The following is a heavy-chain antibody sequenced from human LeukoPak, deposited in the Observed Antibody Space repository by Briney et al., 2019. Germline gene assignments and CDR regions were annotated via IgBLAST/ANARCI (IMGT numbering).Heavy chain of an antibody. D-gene: IGHD3-16*02. Sequence: SETLSLTCTVSGGSISSYYWSWIRQPPGKGLEWIGYIYYSGSTNYNPSLKSRVTISVDTSKNQFSLKLSSVTAADTAVCYCARGNGYYDYVWGSYRPAALNFDYWGQGTLVTVSS. CDR2: IYYSGST. CDR3: ARGNGYYDYVWGSYRPAALNFDY. V-gene: IGHV4-59*01. J-gene: IGHJ4*02. CDR1: GGSISSYY.